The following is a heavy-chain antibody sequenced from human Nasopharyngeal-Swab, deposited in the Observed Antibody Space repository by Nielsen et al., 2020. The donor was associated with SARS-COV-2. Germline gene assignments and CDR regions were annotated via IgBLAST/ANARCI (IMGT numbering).Heavy chain of an antibody. CDR3: ARDGLDYDFWSAYFMDV. CDR2: ISSSSTYI. V-gene: IGHV3-21*01. CDR1: GFTFSTYN. Sequence: GGSLRLSCAASGFTFSTYNMNWVRQAPGKGLEWVSSISSSSTYIYYADSVKGRFTISRDNAKNSLFLQMNSLRAEDTALYYCARDGLDYDFWSAYFMDVWGQGTTATVSS. J-gene: IGHJ6*02. D-gene: IGHD3-3*01.